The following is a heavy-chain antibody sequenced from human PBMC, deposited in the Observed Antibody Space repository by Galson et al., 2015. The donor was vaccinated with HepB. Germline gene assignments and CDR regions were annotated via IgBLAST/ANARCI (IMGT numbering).Heavy chain of an antibody. CDR3: ARGETVGPTTGFDY. Sequence: SLRLSCAASGFLFSNYSMNWVRQPPGKGLEWVASINPSSYYIFYADSVEGRFTISRDNAKSSLHLQMHSLGGDDTAVYYSARGETVGPTTGFDYWGQGTLVTVPS. J-gene: IGHJ4*02. CDR2: INPSSYYI. V-gene: IGHV3-21*01. CDR1: GFLFSNYS. D-gene: IGHD1-26*01.